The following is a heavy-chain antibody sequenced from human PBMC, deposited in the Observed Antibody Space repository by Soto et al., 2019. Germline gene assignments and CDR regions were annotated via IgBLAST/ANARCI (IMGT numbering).Heavy chain of an antibody. CDR1: GGSISSSYYY. CDR2: IYYGGST. V-gene: IGHV4-39*01. D-gene: IGHD1-26*01. J-gene: IGHJ3*02. Sequence: SETLSLTCTVSGGSISSSYYYWGWIRQPPGKGLEWIGSIYYGGSTYYNPSLKSRVTVSVDTSKNQFSLKLSSVTAAGTAVYYCARQREGARGAFDIWGQGTVVTVSS. CDR3: ARQREGARGAFDI.